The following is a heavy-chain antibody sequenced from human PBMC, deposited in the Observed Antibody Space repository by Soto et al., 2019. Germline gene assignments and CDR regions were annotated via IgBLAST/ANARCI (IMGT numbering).Heavy chain of an antibody. CDR1: GDSVSSNSAA. D-gene: IGHD3-22*01. CDR2: TYYRSKWYN. J-gene: IGHJ4*02. V-gene: IGHV6-1*01. Sequence: SQTLSLTCAISGDSVSSNSAAWNWIRQSPSRGLEWLGRTYYRSKWYNDYAVSVKSRITINPDTSKNQFSLPLNSVTPEDTAVYYCARGLEVPVGHLDYWGQGALLTVFS. CDR3: ARGLEVPVGHLDY.